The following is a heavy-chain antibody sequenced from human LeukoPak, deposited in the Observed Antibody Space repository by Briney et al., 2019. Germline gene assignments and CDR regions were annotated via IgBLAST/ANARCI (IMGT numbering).Heavy chain of an antibody. CDR1: GFTFDDYA. V-gene: IGHV3-9*03. CDR3: AKVRVGGSYFQH. CDR2: ISWNSGSI. Sequence: GRSLRLSCAASGFTFDDYAMHWVRQAPGKGLEWVSGISWNSGSIGYADSVKGRFTISRDNAKNSLYLQMNSLRAEDMALYYCAKVRVGGSYFQHWGQGTLFTVSS. J-gene: IGHJ1*01. D-gene: IGHD1-26*01.